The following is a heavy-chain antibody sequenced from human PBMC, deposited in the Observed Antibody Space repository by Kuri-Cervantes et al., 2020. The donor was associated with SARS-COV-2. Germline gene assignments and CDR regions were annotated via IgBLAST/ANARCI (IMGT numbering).Heavy chain of an antibody. V-gene: IGHV3-30*03. CDR1: GFTFTSYA. CDR2: ISYDGSNK. CDR3: ASIFGVVTEIDAFDI. Sequence: GGSLRLSCAVSGFTFTSYAMHWVRQAPGKGLEWVALISYDGSNKFYADSVKGRFTISRDNAKNSLYLQMNSLRAEDTAVYYCASIFGVVTEIDAFDIWGQGTMVTVSS. D-gene: IGHD3-3*02. J-gene: IGHJ3*02.